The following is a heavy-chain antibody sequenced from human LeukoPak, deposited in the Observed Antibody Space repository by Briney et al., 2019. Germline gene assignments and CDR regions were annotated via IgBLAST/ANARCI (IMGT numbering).Heavy chain of an antibody. CDR1: GITFSNYD. J-gene: IGHJ5*02. D-gene: IGHD3-3*01. V-gene: IGHV3-53*01. CDR3: ARDRGGYYYSGWFDP. Sequence: PGGSLRLSCAASGITFSNYDMSWVRQAPGKGLEWVSVIYSGGSTYYADSVKGRFTISRDNSKNTLYLQMNSLRAEDTAVYYCARDRGGYYYSGWFDPWGQGTLVTVSS. CDR2: IYSGGST.